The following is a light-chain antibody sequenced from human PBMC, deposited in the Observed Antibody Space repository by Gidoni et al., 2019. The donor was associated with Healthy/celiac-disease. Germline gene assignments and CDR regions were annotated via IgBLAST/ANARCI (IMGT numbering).Light chain of an antibody. V-gene: IGKV3-20*01. CDR3: QQYGTSPQT. CDR1: QSVSGSY. Sequence: EIVLTQSPGTLSVSPGERATLSCRASQSVSGSYLAWYQQKPGQAPRLLIYGASNRATGIPDRFSGSGSGTDFTLTISRLEPEDFAVYFCQQYGTSPQTFGQGTKVEIK. CDR2: GAS. J-gene: IGKJ1*01.